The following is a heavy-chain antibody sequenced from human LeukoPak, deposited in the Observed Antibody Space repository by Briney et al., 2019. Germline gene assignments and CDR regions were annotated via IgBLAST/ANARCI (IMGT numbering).Heavy chain of an antibody. CDR2: ISYDGSNK. D-gene: IGHD3-10*01. CDR1: GFTFRSYA. J-gene: IGHJ4*02. V-gene: IGHV3-30*04. Sequence: GGSLRLSCAASGFTFRSYAMHWVRQAPGKGLEWVAVISYDGSNKYYAGSVKGRFTISKDNSKNTLYLQMNRLRAEDTAVYYCASYSGRITLVRVFDYWGQGTLVTVSS. CDR3: ASYSGRITLVRVFDY.